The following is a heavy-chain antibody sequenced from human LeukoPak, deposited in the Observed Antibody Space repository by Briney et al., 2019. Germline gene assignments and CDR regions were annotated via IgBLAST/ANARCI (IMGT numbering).Heavy chain of an antibody. CDR3: AREMVLMMSDVASPYFMDV. CDR2: VHYGGTS. CDR1: GATLHDCL. J-gene: IGHJ6*03. D-gene: IGHD3-3*01. V-gene: IGHV4-59*01. Sequence: TETLSLICSVSGATLHDCLWGWLRQPPARGLEGIDHVHYGGTSEYRPSLKGRVTISLDAYNHQVSLSLTSSTAADTAVYYCAREMVLMMSDVASPYFMDVWGRGTTVTVAS.